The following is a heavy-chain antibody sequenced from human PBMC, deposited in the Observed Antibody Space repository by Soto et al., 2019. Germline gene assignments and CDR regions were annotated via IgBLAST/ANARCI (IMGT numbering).Heavy chain of an antibody. CDR2: SHQSGNT. D-gene: IGHD6-13*01. CDR1: GVSISSHDW. CDR3: ATRDSGRLY. J-gene: IGHJ4*02. V-gene: IGHV4-4*02. Sequence: QVQLQESGPGLMKPSGTLSLTCAVSGVSISSHDWWTWVRQPPGKGLEWIGESHQSGNTNYNSSLESRVTISVDKSRTQLSLKLTSATVADTAVYYCATRDSGRLYWGQGTLVTVSS.